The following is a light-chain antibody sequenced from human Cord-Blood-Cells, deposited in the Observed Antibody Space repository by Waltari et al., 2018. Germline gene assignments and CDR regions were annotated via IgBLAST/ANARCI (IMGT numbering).Light chain of an antibody. CDR1: QELSND. V-gene: IGKV1-33*01. CDR3: QQYDNLPALT. CDR2: DAF. Sequence: DIQLIQSPSSLSASLGDRITNTCQESQELSNDLTWYQQKPGKAPKLLIYDAFNVETGVPSRFSGSGSGTDFTVTISSLEPEDMATYYCQQYDNLPALTFGGGTKVEIK. J-gene: IGKJ4*01.